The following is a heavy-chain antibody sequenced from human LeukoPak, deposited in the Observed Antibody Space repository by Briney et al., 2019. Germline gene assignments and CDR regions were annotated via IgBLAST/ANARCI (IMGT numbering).Heavy chain of an antibody. V-gene: IGHV1-18*01. CDR3: ARGAAAAGTGYFDY. Sequence: ASVKVSCKASGYTLTSYGISWVRQAPGQGLEWMGWISAYNGNTNYAQKLQGRVTMTTDTSTSTAYMELRSLRSDDTAVYYCARGAAAAGTGYFDYWGQGTLVTVSS. CDR1: GYTLTSYG. D-gene: IGHD6-13*01. J-gene: IGHJ4*02. CDR2: ISAYNGNT.